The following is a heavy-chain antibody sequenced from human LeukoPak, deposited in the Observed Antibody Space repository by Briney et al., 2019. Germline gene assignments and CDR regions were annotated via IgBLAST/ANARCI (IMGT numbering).Heavy chain of an antibody. D-gene: IGHD3-22*01. CDR1: GYTFTSYG. V-gene: IGHV1-18*01. J-gene: IGHJ4*02. Sequence: ASVKASCKASGYTFTSYGISWVRQAPGQGLEWMGWISAYNGNTNYAQKLQGRVTMTTDTSTSTAYMELRSLRSDDTAVYYCARDQTNYYDSSGYYGYWGQGTLVTVSS. CDR2: ISAYNGNT. CDR3: ARDQTNYYDSSGYYGY.